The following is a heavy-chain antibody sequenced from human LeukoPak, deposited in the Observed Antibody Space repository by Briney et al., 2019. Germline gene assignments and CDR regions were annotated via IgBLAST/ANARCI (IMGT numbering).Heavy chain of an antibody. CDR2: IYTSGST. D-gene: IGHD3-22*01. CDR1: GGSISSYY. CDR3: ARGHSSGYYYVYAFDI. Sequence: SSETLSLTCTVSGGSISSYYWSWIRQPAGKGLEWIGRIYTSGSTNYNPSLKSRVTMSVDTSKNQFSRKLSSVTAADTAVYYCARGHSSGYYYVYAFDIWGQGTMVTVSS. V-gene: IGHV4-4*07. J-gene: IGHJ3*02.